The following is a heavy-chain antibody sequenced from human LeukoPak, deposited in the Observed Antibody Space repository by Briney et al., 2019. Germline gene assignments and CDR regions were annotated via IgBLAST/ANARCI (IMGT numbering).Heavy chain of an antibody. V-gene: IGHV3-23*01. D-gene: IGHD6-19*01. CDR2: ISDSGDTT. CDR1: GFAFSSQA. Sequence: PGGSLRLSCAASGFAFSSQAMGWVRQAPGKRLEWVSVISDSGDTTYYADSVKGRFTISRDNSKNTLYLQLNSLRAEDTAIYYCAKDARRSDGWYFFDHWGQGALVTVSS. J-gene: IGHJ4*02. CDR3: AKDARRSDGWYFFDH.